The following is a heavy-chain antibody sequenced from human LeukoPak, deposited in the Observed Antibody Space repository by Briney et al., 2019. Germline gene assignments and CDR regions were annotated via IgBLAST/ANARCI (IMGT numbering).Heavy chain of an antibody. D-gene: IGHD3-22*01. V-gene: IGHV3-66*01. CDR3: ARDHYYDSSGQGSS. J-gene: IGHJ5*02. Sequence: GGSLRLSCAASGFTVSSSYMSWVRQAPGKGLEWVSVIYAGGSSYYADSVKGRFAISRDNSKNTLYLQMNSLRAEDTAVYYCARDHYYDSSGQGSSWGQGTLVTVSS. CDR2: IYAGGSS. CDR1: GFTVSSSY.